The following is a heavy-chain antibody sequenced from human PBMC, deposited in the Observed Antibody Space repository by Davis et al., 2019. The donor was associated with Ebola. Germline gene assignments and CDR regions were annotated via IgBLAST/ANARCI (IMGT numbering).Heavy chain of an antibody. V-gene: IGHV4-59*12. Sequence: MPSETLSLTCAVYGGSFSGYYWSWIRQPPGKGLEWIGYIYYSGSTNYNPSLKSRVTISVDTSKNQFSLKLSSVTAADTAVYYCARGYYDFWSGYYSYYGMDVWGQGTTATVSS. CDR3: ARGYYDFWSGYYSYYGMDV. CDR1: GGSFSGYY. CDR2: IYYSGST. J-gene: IGHJ6*02. D-gene: IGHD3-3*01.